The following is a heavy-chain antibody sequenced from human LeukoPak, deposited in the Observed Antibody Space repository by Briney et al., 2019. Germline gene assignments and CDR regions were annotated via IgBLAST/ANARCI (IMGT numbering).Heavy chain of an antibody. J-gene: IGHJ4*02. CDR2: IGTAGDT. V-gene: IGHV3-13*04. CDR3: ARGANTHFDY. CDR1: GFTFSNYD. D-gene: IGHD1-26*01. Sequence: PGGSRRLSCAASGFTFSNYDMHWVRQATGKGLEWVSAIGTAGDTYYPGSVRGRFTMSRENAKNSLYLQMNSLTAGDTAVYYCARGANTHFDYWGQGILVTVSS.